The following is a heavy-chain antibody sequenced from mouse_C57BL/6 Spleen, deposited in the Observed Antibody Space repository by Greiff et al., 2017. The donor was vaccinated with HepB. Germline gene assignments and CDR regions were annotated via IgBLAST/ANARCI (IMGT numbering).Heavy chain of an antibody. CDR2: IDPENGDT. D-gene: IGHD1-1*01. Sequence: EVKLEESGAELVRPGASVKLSCTASGFNIKDDYMHWVKQRPEQGLEWIGWIDPENGDTEYASKFQGKATITADTSSNTAYLQLSSLTSEDTAVYYCTTGSSDWYFDVWGTGTTVTVSS. V-gene: IGHV14-4*01. CDR1: GFNIKDDY. CDR3: TTGSSDWYFDV. J-gene: IGHJ1*03.